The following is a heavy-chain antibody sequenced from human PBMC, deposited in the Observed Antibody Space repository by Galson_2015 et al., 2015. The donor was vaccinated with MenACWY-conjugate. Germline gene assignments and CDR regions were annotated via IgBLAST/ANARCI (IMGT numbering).Heavy chain of an antibody. V-gene: IGHV4-59*01. CDR3: ARADSSGYRI. CDR2: IYYSGST. D-gene: IGHD3-22*01. J-gene: IGHJ3*02. CDR1: GGSISTYY. Sequence: ETLSLPCTVSGGSISTYYWHWIRQPPGKGLEWIGYIYYSGSTNYNPSLKSRVTISVDTSKNQFSLKLSSVTAADTAVYYCARADSSGYRIWGQGTMVTVSS.